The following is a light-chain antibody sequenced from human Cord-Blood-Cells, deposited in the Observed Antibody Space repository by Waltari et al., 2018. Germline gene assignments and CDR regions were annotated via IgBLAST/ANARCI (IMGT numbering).Light chain of an antibody. CDR3: QQYYSTPYT. CDR2: WAS. Sequence: DIVMTQSPDSLAVSLGERATINCKSSQRVLYSSHIKNYLVWYQQKTGQPPKLLIYWASTRESGVPDRFSGSGSGTDFTLTISSLQAEDVAVYYCQQYYSTPYTFGQGTKLEIK. V-gene: IGKV4-1*01. J-gene: IGKJ2*01. CDR1: QRVLYSSHIKNY.